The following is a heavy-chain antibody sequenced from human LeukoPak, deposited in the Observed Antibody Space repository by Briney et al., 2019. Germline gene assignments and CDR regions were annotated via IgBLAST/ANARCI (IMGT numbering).Heavy chain of an antibody. J-gene: IGHJ5*02. V-gene: IGHV1-3*01. Sequence: GASVKVSCKASGDTFTTYTIHWVRQAPGQRLEWMGWIDAGNGNTKYSQKFQGRVTITRDTSATTTYMELSSLRSEDTAVYYCASKLAARPDNWFDPWGQGTLVTVYS. D-gene: IGHD6-6*01. CDR2: IDAGNGNT. CDR3: ASKLAARPDNWFDP. CDR1: GDTFTTYT.